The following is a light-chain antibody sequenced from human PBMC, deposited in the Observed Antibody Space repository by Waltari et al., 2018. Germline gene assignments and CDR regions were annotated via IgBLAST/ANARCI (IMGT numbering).Light chain of an antibody. CDR1: QTVRTN. Sequence: EIVMTQSPATLSVSPGEGATLSCRASQTVRTNLAWYQQKPGQAPRLLIYAASTRATGSPGKFSGSGSGTDFTLTISSLQSEDFAVYYCQQYNNWPYTFGHGTTVEIK. J-gene: IGKJ1*01. CDR3: QQYNNWPYT. V-gene: IGKV3-15*01. CDR2: AAS.